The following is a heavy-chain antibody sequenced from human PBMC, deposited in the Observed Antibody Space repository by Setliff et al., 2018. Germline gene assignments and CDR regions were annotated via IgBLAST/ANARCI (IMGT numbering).Heavy chain of an antibody. J-gene: IGHJ4*02. V-gene: IGHV5-51*01. D-gene: IGHD6-19*01. Sequence: PGESLKISCKGSGYSFTSYWIGWVRQMPGKGLEWMGIIYPGDSDTKYSPSFQGQVTISADKSNNTAYLQLKSLRASDTAIYFCARRSYSSALYYFDYWGQGTLVTVSS. CDR2: IYPGDSDT. CDR1: GYSFTSYW. CDR3: ARRSYSSALYYFDY.